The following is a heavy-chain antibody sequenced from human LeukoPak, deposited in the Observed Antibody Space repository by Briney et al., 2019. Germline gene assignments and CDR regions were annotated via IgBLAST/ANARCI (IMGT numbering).Heavy chain of an antibody. CDR2: IKSKSDGGTT. D-gene: IGHD1-26*01. V-gene: IGHV3-15*01. CDR3: TTDRVGAPNCH. J-gene: IGHJ4*02. Sequence: GGSLRLSCAASGFTFSSAWMNWVRQAPGKGLEWVGRIKSKSDGGTTDYAAPVKGRFTISRDDSKNTLYLQVNSLKTEDAAVYYCTTDRVGAPNCHWGQGTLVTVSS. CDR1: GFTFSSAW.